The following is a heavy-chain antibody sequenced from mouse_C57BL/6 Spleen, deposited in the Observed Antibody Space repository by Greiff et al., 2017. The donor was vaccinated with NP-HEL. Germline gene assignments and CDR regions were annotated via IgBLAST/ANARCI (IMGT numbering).Heavy chain of an antibody. CDR3: ARRYYGSSSWYFDV. CDR2: ISNGGGST. Sequence: EVQVVESGGGLVQPGGSLKLSCAASGFTFSDYYMYWVRQTPEKRLEWVAYISNGGGSTYYPDTVKGRFTISRDNAKNTLYLQMSRLKSEDTAMYYCARRYYGSSSWYFDVWGTGTTVTVSS. D-gene: IGHD1-1*01. J-gene: IGHJ1*03. CDR1: GFTFSDYY. V-gene: IGHV5-12*01.